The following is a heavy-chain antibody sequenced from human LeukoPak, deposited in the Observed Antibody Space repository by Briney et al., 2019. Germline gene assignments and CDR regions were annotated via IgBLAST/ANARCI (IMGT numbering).Heavy chain of an antibody. V-gene: IGHV3-43*02. J-gene: IGHJ5*02. Sequence: GGSLRLSCAAPGLIPDDYDIHWVRQAPGKGLEWVSLISGDGGSTFYADSVRGRFTISRDNSKNPLSLQMSSLRSEDTALYFCVRESERSGWFDHWGQGTLVTVSS. CDR1: GLIPDDYD. D-gene: IGHD1-26*01. CDR3: VRESERSGWFDH. CDR2: ISGDGGST.